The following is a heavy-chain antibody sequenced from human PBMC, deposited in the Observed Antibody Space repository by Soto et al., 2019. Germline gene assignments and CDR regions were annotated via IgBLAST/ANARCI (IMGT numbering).Heavy chain of an antibody. CDR1: GFTFSDYY. D-gene: IGHD3-9*01. CDR3: ARADRPYVYFAMDV. J-gene: IGHJ6*02. CDR2: ISSSGVHT. Sequence: QVQLVESGGGLVKPGGSLRLSCAASGFTFSDYYMSWIRQAPGKGLEWVSYISSSGVHTDYAASVKGRFTISRDNAKNSVSMQMNSLRAEDTAVYYCARADRPYVYFAMDVWGQGTTVTVS. V-gene: IGHV3-11*05.